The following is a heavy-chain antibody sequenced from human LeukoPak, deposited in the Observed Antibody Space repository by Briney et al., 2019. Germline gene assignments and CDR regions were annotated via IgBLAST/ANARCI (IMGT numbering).Heavy chain of an antibody. CDR2: IIPIFGTA. D-gene: IGHD1-26*01. V-gene: IGHV1-69*05. J-gene: IGHJ3*01. CDR1: GGTFSSYT. CDR3: AREDSGTSRAFDV. Sequence: GSSVKVSCKASGGTFSSYTISWVRQAPGQGLEWMGGIIPIFGTANYAQKFQGRVTITTDESTSTAYMELSSLRSEDTAVYYCAREDSGTSRAFDVWGQGTMVTVSS.